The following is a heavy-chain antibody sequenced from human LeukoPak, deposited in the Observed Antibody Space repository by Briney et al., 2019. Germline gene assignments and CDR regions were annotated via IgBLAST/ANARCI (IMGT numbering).Heavy chain of an antibody. V-gene: IGHV4-38-2*02. J-gene: IGHJ4*02. CDR2: IYHSGST. CDR3: ARSYGSSSYADF. D-gene: IGHD3-10*01. Sequence: PSETLSLTCTVSGYSISSGYYWGWIRQPPGKGLEWIGSIYHSGSTYYNPSLKSRVTISVDTSKNQFSLKLSSVTAADTAVYYCARSYGSSSYADFRGQGTLVTVSS. CDR1: GYSISSGYY.